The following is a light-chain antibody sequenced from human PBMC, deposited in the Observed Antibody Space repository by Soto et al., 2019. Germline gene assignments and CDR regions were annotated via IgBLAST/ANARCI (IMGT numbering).Light chain of an antibody. V-gene: IGKV3-15*01. CDR2: GAY. CDR1: QSVSTN. CDR3: QQYNHWPPYT. J-gene: IGKJ5*01. Sequence: RVLTQSSATSPVCPGCRSRFSCSASQSVSTNLAWYQQKPGQPPRLLIYGAYTRATDIPARFSGSGSGTEFNISFIGLQSEDFAVYYCQQYNHWPPYTFGQGTRLEIK.